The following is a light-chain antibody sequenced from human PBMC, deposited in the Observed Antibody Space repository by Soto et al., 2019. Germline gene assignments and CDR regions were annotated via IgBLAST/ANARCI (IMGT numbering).Light chain of an antibody. V-gene: IGKV3-20*01. CDR1: QSVSSSY. CDR3: QQYGSLLGT. Sequence: EIELTQSPGTLSLSPGERATLSCRASQSVSSSYLAWYQQKPGQAPRLLIYDASSRVTDIPDRFSGSGSGTDFTLTISRLEPEDFAVYYCQQYGSLLGTFGQGTKVDIK. J-gene: IGKJ1*01. CDR2: DAS.